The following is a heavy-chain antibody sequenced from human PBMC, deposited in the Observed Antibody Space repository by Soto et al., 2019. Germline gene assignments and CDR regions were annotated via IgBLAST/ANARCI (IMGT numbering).Heavy chain of an antibody. CDR3: ARHVGLRYFDWFPSFDY. D-gene: IGHD3-9*01. V-gene: IGHV5-10-1*01. CDR1: GYSFTSYW. J-gene: IGHJ4*02. CDR2: IDPSDSYT. Sequence: PGESLKISCKGSGYSFTSYWISWVRQMPGKGLEWMGRIDPSDSYTNYSPSFQGHVTISADKSISTAYLQWSSLKASDTAMYYCARHVGLRYFDWFPSFDYWGQGTLVTVSS.